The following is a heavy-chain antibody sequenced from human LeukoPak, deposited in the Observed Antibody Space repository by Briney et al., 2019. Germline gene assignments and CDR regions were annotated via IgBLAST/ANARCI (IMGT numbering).Heavy chain of an antibody. Sequence: GGSLRLSCAASGLSLGSYNMNWVRQAPGKGLEWVSSISSSSSNIYYADSVKGRFTISRDNAKNSLYLQMNSLRAEDTAVYYCAGDPSSWRGFGVASIGDVFDIWGQGTMVTVSS. CDR3: AGDPSSWRGFGVASIGDVFDI. D-gene: IGHD3-3*01. J-gene: IGHJ3*02. CDR1: GLSLGSYN. V-gene: IGHV3-21*01. CDR2: ISSSSSNI.